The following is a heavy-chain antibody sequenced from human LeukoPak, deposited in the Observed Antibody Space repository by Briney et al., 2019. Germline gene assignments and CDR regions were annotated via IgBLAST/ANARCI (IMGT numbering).Heavy chain of an antibody. Sequence: PSETLSLTCAVYGGSFSGYYWSWIRQPPGKGLEWIGEINHSGSTNYNPSLKSRVTISVDTSKDQFSLKLSFVTAADTAVYYCARGHVEAAATLYYYYGMDVWGQGTTVTVSS. CDR1: GGSFSGYY. V-gene: IGHV4-34*01. J-gene: IGHJ6*02. CDR3: ARGHVEAAATLYYYYGMDV. D-gene: IGHD6-13*01. CDR2: INHSGST.